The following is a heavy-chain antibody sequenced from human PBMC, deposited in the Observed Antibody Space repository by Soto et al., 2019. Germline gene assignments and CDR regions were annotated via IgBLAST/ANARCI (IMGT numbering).Heavy chain of an antibody. J-gene: IGHJ1*01. CDR1: GFSFNSYS. CDR2: IIGSGDSA. D-gene: IGHD4-17*01. CDR3: AKDRGTTTVTFDAFQH. Sequence: EVQLLDSGGGLVQPGGSLRLSCAASGFSFNSYSMSWVRQAPGKGLEWVAGIIGSGDSAYYADSVKGRFTISRDNSKNTLYLQMNSLRAGDTAIYYCAKDRGTTTVTFDAFQHWGQGTLVAVSS. V-gene: IGHV3-23*01.